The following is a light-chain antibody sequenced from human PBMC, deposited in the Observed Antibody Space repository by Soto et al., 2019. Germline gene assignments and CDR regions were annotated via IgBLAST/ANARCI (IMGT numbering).Light chain of an antibody. CDR2: DAS. V-gene: IGKV1-5*01. J-gene: IGKJ2*01. Sequence: DIQMTQSPSTLSASVGDRVTITCRASQSISSWLAWYQQKPGKAHKPQIYDASSLESGVPSRVSGSGSGTEFTLTISSLQPDDFATYYCQQYNSYSPDTFGQGTKLDIK. CDR3: QQYNSYSPDT. CDR1: QSISSW.